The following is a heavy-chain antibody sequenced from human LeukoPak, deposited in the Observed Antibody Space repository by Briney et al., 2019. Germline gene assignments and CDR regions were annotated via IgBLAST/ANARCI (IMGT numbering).Heavy chain of an antibody. CDR1: GGSISSYY. CDR2: IYYSGST. D-gene: IGHD3-16*01. CDR3: AREGGGLSPTYNWFDP. J-gene: IGHJ5*02. V-gene: IGHV4-59*12. Sequence: SETLSLTCTVSGGSISSYYWSWIRQPPGKGLEWIGYIYYSGSTNYNPSLKSRVTISVDTSKNQFSLKLSSVTAADTAVYYCAREGGGLSPTYNWFDPWGXGTLVTVSS.